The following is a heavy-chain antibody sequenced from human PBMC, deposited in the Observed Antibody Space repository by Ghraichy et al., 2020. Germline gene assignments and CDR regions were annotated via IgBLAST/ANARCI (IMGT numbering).Heavy chain of an antibody. CDR1: GFTFTDHF. V-gene: IGHV3-72*01. Sequence: GGSLRLSCAASGFTFTDHFMDWVRQAPGKGLEWVGRCRNKASSYTTDYAASGKGRFTISRDDSKNSVYLQMNSLKTEDTAVYYCARDFYGAGDYWGQGTLVTVSS. CDR2: CRNKASSYTT. D-gene: IGHD3-10*01. J-gene: IGHJ4*02. CDR3: ARDFYGAGDY.